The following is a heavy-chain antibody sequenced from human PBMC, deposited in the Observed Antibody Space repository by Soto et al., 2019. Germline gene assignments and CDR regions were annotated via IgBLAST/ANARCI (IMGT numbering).Heavy chain of an antibody. J-gene: IGHJ4*02. V-gene: IGHV1-69*01. CDR1: GGTFSSYS. CDR3: ARDGGRHSGGIDY. D-gene: IGHD1-26*01. Sequence: QVQLVQSGAEVKKPGSSVKVSCKASGGTFSSYSINWVRQAPGQGLEWMGEIIPIFGTANYAQKFQGRVTITADESTSTAYMELSILRSEDKAVYYCARDGGRHSGGIDYWGQGTLVTVSS. CDR2: IIPIFGTA.